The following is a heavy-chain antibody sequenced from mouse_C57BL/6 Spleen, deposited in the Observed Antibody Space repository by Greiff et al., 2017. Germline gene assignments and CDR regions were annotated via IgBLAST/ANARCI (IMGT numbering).Heavy chain of an antibody. CDR3: AKNNHDSWYAMDY. V-gene: IGHV2-4*01. Sequence: QVQLKESGPGLVQPSQSLSITCTVSGFSLTSYGVHWVRQTPGQGLAWLGVIWSGGSTDYNAAFISRLSISNDNSKSQVFFKMNSLQADDTAIYYCAKNNHDSWYAMDYWGQGTSVTVSS. CDR1: GFSLTSYG. J-gene: IGHJ4*01. D-gene: IGHD2-4*01. CDR2: IWSGGST.